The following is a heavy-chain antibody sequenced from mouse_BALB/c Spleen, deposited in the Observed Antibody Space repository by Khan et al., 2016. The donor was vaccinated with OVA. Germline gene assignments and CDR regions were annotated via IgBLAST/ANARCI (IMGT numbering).Heavy chain of an antibody. J-gene: IGHJ2*01. Sequence: VQLKESGHGLVKPSQSLSLTCTVTGYPITSDDAWNGIRQFSGNKLEGMGYISYSGRTRDNPSLKSRISITRDTSSNQFFLRLNSVTTEDTATYYCARSVTITTVVATDFDYWGQGTTLTVSS. D-gene: IGHD1-1*01. CDR2: ISYSGRT. CDR3: ARSVTITTVVATDFDY. CDR1: GYPITSDDA. V-gene: IGHV3-2*02.